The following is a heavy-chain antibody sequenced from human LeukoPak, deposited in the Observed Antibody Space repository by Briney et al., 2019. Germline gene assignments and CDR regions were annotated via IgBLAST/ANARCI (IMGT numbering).Heavy chain of an antibody. CDR1: GGSISSYY. V-gene: IGHV4-59*01. D-gene: IGHD2-15*01. Sequence: SETLSLTCTVSGGSISSYYWSWIRQPPGKGLEWIGYIYYSGSTNCNPSLKSRVTISVDTSKNQFSLKLSSVTAADTAVYYCARSVQVAATANYYYYGMDVWGQGTTVTVSS. CDR3: ARSVQVAATANYYYYGMDV. J-gene: IGHJ6*02. CDR2: IYYSGST.